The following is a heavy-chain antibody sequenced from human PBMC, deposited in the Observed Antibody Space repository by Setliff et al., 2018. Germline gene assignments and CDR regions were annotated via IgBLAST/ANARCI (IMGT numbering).Heavy chain of an antibody. Sequence: PSETLSLTCTVPGGSISSHYWTWIRQPAGKGLEWIGRLYTSGDTNYNPTLKSRVSMSLDTSKNQFSLKLSSVTAADTAVYYCARDRVVVLAGRRGFYFDYWGQGTLVTVSS. CDR3: ARDRVVVLAGRRGFYFDY. D-gene: IGHD2-15*01. J-gene: IGHJ4*02. CDR1: GGSISSHY. V-gene: IGHV4-4*07. CDR2: LYTSGDT.